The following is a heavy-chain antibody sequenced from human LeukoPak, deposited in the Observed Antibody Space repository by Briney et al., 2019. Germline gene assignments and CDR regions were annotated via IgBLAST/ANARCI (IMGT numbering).Heavy chain of an antibody. CDR2: INGFGSST. V-gene: IGHV3-23*01. D-gene: IGHD2-21*01. CDR3: AKDVGNILWCHDL. CDR1: GFRFTSYG. J-gene: IGHJ5*02. Sequence: GGSLRLSCAVSGFRFTSYGMSWVRQAPGKGLEWVSSINGFGSSTYHSDSVQGRFTISRDNSKNILYLEMNSLRVEDTAIYYCAKDVGNILWCHDLWGQGTLVTVS.